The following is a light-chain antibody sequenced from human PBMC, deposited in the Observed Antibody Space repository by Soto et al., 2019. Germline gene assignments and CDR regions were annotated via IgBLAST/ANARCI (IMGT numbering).Light chain of an antibody. Sequence: EIVLTQSPGTLSLPPGERATLSCWASQSVSSYLAWYQQKPGQAPRLLIYGASSRATGIPDRFSGSGSGTDSTLTISRLEPEDVAVYYCHQYGSSRTFGQGTKVEIK. V-gene: IGKV3-20*01. CDR1: QSVSSY. J-gene: IGKJ1*01. CDR3: HQYGSSRT. CDR2: GAS.